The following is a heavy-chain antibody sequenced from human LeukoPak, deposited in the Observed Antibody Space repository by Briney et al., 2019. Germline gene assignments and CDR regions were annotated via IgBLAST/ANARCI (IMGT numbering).Heavy chain of an antibody. CDR3: ARDRAIFGVVITHYYMDV. CDR2: ISSSSSYI. CDR1: GFTFSSYS. Sequence: GGSLRLSCAASGFTFSSYSMNWVRQAPGKGLEWVSSISSSSSYIYYADSVKGRFTISRDNAKNSLYLQMNSLRAEDTAVYYCARDRAIFGVVITHYYMDVWGKGTTVTVSS. V-gene: IGHV3-21*01. D-gene: IGHD3-3*01. J-gene: IGHJ6*03.